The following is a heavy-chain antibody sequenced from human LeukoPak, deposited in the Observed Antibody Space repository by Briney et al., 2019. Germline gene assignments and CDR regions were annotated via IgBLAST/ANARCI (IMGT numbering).Heavy chain of an antibody. CDR2: IKSKAGGEIR. CDR1: GFTFSSYS. Sequence: GGSLRLSCAASGFTFSSYSMNWVRQAPGKGLEWVGRIKSKAGGEIRDYAAPVKGRFTISRDDSIDTVYLEMNGLKTEDTAMYYCAHIAVGQSDFDHWGQGTLVTVSS. V-gene: IGHV3-15*05. CDR3: AHIAVGQSDFDH. D-gene: IGHD6-19*01. J-gene: IGHJ4*02.